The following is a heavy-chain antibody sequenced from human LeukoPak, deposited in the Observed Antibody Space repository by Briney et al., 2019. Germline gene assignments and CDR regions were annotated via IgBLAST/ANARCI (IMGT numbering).Heavy chain of an antibody. V-gene: IGHV3-7*01. CDR2: IKQDGSEK. J-gene: IGHJ4*02. D-gene: IGHD3-10*01. Sequence: ETLSLTCAVYGGSFSGYYWSWVRQAPGKGLEWVANIKQDGSEKYYVDSVKGRFTISRDNAKNSLYLQMNSLRAEDTAVYYCVTMGTTPAYWGQGTLVTVSS. CDR1: GGSFSGYY. CDR3: VTMGTTPAY.